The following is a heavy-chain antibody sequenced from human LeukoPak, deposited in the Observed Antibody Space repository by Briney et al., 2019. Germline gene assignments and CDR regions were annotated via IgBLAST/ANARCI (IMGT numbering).Heavy chain of an antibody. V-gene: IGHV3-23*01. Sequence: GGSLRLSCAASGFTFSDYYMSWIRQAPGKGLEWVSSISGSGDSTYYAASVKGRFTISRDNSKNTLSLQMNSLRAEDTALYYCAKDRYSSSSPTWGQGTLVTVSS. D-gene: IGHD6-13*01. CDR1: GFTFSDYY. J-gene: IGHJ5*02. CDR3: AKDRYSSSSPT. CDR2: ISGSGDST.